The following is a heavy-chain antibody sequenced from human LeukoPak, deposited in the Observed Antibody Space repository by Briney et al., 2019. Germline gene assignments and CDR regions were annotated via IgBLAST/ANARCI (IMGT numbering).Heavy chain of an antibody. D-gene: IGHD3-22*01. CDR1: VYTFTGYS. J-gene: IGHJ4*02. V-gene: IGHV1-2*02. CDR3: ARADTMIAFDY. CDR2: VNPNSGGT. Sequence: ASVKVSCKASVYTFTGYSMHWVLQAPGQGLEWMGWVNPNSGGTNYAQKFQGRVTMTRDTSISTAYMELSRLRSDDTAVYYCARADTMIAFDYWGQGTLVTVSS.